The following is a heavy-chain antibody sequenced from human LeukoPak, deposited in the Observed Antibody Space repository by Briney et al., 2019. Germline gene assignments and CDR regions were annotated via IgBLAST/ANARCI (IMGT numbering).Heavy chain of an antibody. V-gene: IGHV1-2*02. CDR3: ARDRCPNGVCYFDY. J-gene: IGHJ4*02. CDR1: GYTFTGYY. CDR2: INPNSGGT. Sequence: WASVKVSCKASGYTFTGYYMHWVRQAPGQGLEWMGWINPNSGGTNYAQKFQGRVTMTSDTSISTAYMEVSRLRSDDTAVYYCARDRCPNGVCYFDYWGQGTLVTVSS. D-gene: IGHD2-8*01.